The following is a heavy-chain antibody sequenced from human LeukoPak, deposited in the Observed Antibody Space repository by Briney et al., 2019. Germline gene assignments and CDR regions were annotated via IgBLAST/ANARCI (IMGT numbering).Heavy chain of an antibody. CDR3: ARGLSPRINMVRGVRPPFRGVFDY. J-gene: IGHJ4*02. Sequence: SETLSLTCAVYGGXFSGYYWSWIRQPPGKGLEWIGEINHSGSTNYNPSLKSRVTISVDTSKNQFSLKLSSVTAADTAVYYCARGLSPRINMVRGVRPPFRGVFDYWGQGTLVTVSS. CDR2: INHSGST. D-gene: IGHD3-10*01. V-gene: IGHV4-34*01. CDR1: GGXFSGYY.